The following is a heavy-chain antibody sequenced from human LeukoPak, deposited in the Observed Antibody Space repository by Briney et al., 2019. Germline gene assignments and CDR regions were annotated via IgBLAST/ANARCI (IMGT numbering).Heavy chain of an antibody. V-gene: IGHV3-43*02. D-gene: IGHD6-13*01. CDR2: ISGDGDST. CDR3: AKDSLEAAGNFDY. J-gene: IGHJ4*02. Sequence: GGSLRLSCAASGFTFDDYAMHWVRQAPGKGLEWLALISGDGDSTYYADSVKGRFTISRDNRKYSLYLQMNSLRTEDTAFYYCAKDSLEAAGNFDYWGQGTLVTVAS. CDR1: GFTFDDYA.